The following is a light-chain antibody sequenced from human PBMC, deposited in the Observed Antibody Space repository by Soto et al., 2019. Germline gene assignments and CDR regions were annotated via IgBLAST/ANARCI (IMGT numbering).Light chain of an antibody. J-gene: IGKJ1*01. CDR3: QQYNTWPRT. Sequence: EIVLTQSPVTLSLSPGEGATLSCRASQTVSKNYLAWYHQKPGQAPRLLIYAASTRATGIPDRFSGSGSGTDFTLTISSLQSEDFAVYYCQQYNTWPRTFGQGTKVEIK. CDR2: AAS. V-gene: IGKV3-20*01. CDR1: QTVSKNY.